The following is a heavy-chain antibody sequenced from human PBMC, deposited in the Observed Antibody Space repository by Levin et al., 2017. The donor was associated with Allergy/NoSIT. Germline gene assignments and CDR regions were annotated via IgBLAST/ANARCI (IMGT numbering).Heavy chain of an antibody. Sequence: GGSLRLSCAASGFTFSDYWMHWVRQAPGKGLVWVSRINSDGSSTTFADPVKGRFTVSRDNAKNTVYLQMNSLRVEDTAVYYCARGGGSDILTGDHRVVPYYYFMDVWGKGTTVTVSS. J-gene: IGHJ6*03. CDR1: GFTFSDYW. CDR2: INSDGSST. CDR3: ARGGGSDILTGDHRVVPYYYFMDV. D-gene: IGHD3-9*01. V-gene: IGHV3-74*03.